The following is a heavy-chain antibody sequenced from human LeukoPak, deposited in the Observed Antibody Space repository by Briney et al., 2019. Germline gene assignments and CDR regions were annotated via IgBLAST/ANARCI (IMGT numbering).Heavy chain of an antibody. J-gene: IGHJ3*02. Sequence: GGSLRLSCAASGFTFSSYGMHWVRQAPGKGLEWVAVIPYDGSNKYYADSVKGRFTISRDNSKNTLYLQMNSLRAEDTAVYYCAKAYAWRAFDIWGQGTMVTVSS. D-gene: IGHD2-2*01. CDR3: AKAYAWRAFDI. V-gene: IGHV3-30*18. CDR2: IPYDGSNK. CDR1: GFTFSSYG.